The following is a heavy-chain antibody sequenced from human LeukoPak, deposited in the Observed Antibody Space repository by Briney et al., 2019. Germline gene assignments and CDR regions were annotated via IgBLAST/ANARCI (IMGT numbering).Heavy chain of an antibody. CDR3: TRDFWHFGLCDSPNCD. D-gene: IGHD3-22*01. CDR1: GFTFSTSS. Sequence: PWGSLRLSCAASGFTFSTSSMNWVRQAPGKGLEWVSYISYDSSNIFYADSVRGRFTSSRDSADNSVYLQMNSLRAEDTAVYYCTRDFWHFGLCDSPNCDWGQGTLVTVSS. CDR2: ISYDSSNI. J-gene: IGHJ1*01. V-gene: IGHV3-48*04.